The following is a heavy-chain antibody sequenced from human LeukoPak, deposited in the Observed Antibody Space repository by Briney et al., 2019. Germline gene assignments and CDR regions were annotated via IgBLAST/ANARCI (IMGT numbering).Heavy chain of an antibody. CDR1: GYTFTGYY. V-gene: IGHV1-2*02. CDR3: ARLTGGGSTALY. CDR2: INPNSGGT. D-gene: IGHD3-16*01. J-gene: IGHJ4*02. Sequence: ASVKVSCKASGYTFTGYYMHWVRQAPGQGLEWMGWINPNSGGTNYAQKFQGRVTMTRDTSISTAYMELSRLRSDDTAVYYCARLTGGGSTALYWGQGTLVTVSS.